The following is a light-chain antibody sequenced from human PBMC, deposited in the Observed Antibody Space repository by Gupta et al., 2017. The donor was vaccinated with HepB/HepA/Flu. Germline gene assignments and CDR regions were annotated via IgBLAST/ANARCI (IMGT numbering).Light chain of an antibody. CDR2: LGS. Sequence: DMVITQSPLSLPVTPGEPASISCRSSQSLLHSNGYNYLDWYLQKQGQSPQLLIYLGSNRASGVPDRFSGSGTGTDFTLKISRVETEDVGVYYCMQALQTPFTFGPGTKVDIK. V-gene: IGKV2-28*01. CDR3: MQALQTPFT. CDR1: QSLLHSNGYNY. J-gene: IGKJ3*01.